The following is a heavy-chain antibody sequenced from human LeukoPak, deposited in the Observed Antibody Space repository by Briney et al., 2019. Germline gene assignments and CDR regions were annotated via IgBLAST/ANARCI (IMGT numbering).Heavy chain of an antibody. V-gene: IGHV4-59*01. CDR3: ARFVGSSWLAFDI. D-gene: IGHD6-13*01. CDR1: GASINSYY. CDR2: IYSSGST. Sequence: SETLSLTCTVSGASINSYYWSWIRQPPGKGLEWIGYIYSSGSTNYNPSLKSRVTISVDTSKNQFSLKLTSVSAADTAVYYCARFVGSSWLAFDIWGQGTMVTVSA. J-gene: IGHJ3*02.